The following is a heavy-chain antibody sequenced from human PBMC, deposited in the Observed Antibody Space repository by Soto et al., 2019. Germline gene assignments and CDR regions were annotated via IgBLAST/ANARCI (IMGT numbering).Heavy chain of an antibody. D-gene: IGHD3-10*01. Sequence: QVQLVQSGAEVKKPGSSVKVSCKASGGTFSSYAISWVRQAPGQGLEWMGGIIPIFGTANYARKFQGRVTITAEESTNTAYMELSSLRSEDTAVYYCARETIYYYGSGSYYPYYFDYWGQGTLVTVSS. V-gene: IGHV1-69*01. CDR3: ARETIYYYGSGSYYPYYFDY. CDR1: GGTFSSYA. CDR2: IIPIFGTA. J-gene: IGHJ4*02.